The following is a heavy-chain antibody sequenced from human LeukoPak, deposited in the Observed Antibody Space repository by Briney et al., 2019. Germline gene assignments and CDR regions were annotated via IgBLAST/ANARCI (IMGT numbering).Heavy chain of an antibody. D-gene: IGHD6-19*01. CDR1: GGSISSYY. V-gene: IGHV4-59*01. J-gene: IGHJ5*02. CDR3: ATHSSGWSGDWFDP. CDR2: IYYSGST. Sequence: SETLSLTCTVSGGSISSYYWSWIRQPPGKGLEWIGYIYYSGSTNYNPSLKSRVTISVDAFKNQFSLKLSSVTAADTTVYYCATHSSGWSGDWFDPWGQGTLVTVSS.